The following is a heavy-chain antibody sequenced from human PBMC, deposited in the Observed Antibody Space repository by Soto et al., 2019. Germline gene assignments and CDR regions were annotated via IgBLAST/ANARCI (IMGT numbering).Heavy chain of an antibody. CDR2: IKSKTDGGTT. Sequence: EVQLLESGGGLVKPGGSLRLSCAASGFTFSNAWMSWVRQAPGKGLEWVGRIKSKTDGGTTDYAAPVTGRFTISRDDSKNTLYLPMTSMKTGDTAVYSCTTDHAVAVASAFYIWGKGTMVTASS. V-gene: IGHV3-15*01. CDR1: GFTFSNAW. J-gene: IGHJ3*02. D-gene: IGHD6-19*01. CDR3: TTDHAVAVASAFYI.